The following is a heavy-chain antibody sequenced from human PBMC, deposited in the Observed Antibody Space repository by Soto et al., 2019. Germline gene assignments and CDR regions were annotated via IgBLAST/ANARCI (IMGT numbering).Heavy chain of an antibody. CDR1: GFTFSSHA. J-gene: IGHJ4*02. CDR2: VSASGDRT. Sequence: EVQLLESGGALVQPGGSLRLSCAASGFTFSSHAMRWVRQAPGKGLEWVSSVSASGDRTYYADSVKGRFTMSRDNAKNTVSIQMNSLRAENTALYYCAKKSGSYAYCEDWGQGTLVTVSS. CDR3: AKKSGSYAYCED. V-gene: IGHV3-23*01. D-gene: IGHD3-16*01.